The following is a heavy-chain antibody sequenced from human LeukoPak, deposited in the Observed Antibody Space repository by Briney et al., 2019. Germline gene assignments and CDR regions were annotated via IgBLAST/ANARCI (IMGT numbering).Heavy chain of an antibody. CDR2: ITKSGSTI. CDR3: AKVLISRYYFDY. J-gene: IGHJ4*02. D-gene: IGHD2-8*02. V-gene: IGHV3-48*03. CDR1: GFTFSSYE. Sequence: GGSLRLSCAASGFTFSSYEMNWVRQAPGKGLEWVSYITKSGSTIYYADSVKGRFTISRDNSKNTLYLQMNSLRAEDTAVYYCAKVLISRYYFDYWGQGTLVTVSS.